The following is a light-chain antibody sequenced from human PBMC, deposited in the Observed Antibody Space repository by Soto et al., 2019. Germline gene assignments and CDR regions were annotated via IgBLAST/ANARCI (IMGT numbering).Light chain of an antibody. CDR1: HGISSW. Sequence: DIQMTQSPSSVSASVGDIVKITCRASHGISSWLAWYQQRPGKAPKLLIYDVSSLQSGVPSRFSGSGSGTEFTLTISSLQPDDFATYYCQQSYSTPWTCGQGTKVDI. CDR3: QQSYSTPWT. CDR2: DVS. V-gene: IGKV1-12*01. J-gene: IGKJ1*01.